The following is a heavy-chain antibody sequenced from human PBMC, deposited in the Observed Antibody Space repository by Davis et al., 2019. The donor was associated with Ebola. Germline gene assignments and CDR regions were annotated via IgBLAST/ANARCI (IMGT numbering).Heavy chain of an antibody. CDR3: ARDAGLPSDY. CDR1: GVSISRHY. Sequence: PSETLSLTCTVSGVSISRHYWSWIRQPPGKGLEWIGYIYYSGSTNYNPSLKSRVTMSVDTSKNQFSLKLSSVTAADTAVYYCARDAGLPSDYWGQGTLVTVSS. J-gene: IGHJ4*02. V-gene: IGHV4-59*11. D-gene: IGHD4-11*01. CDR2: IYYSGST.